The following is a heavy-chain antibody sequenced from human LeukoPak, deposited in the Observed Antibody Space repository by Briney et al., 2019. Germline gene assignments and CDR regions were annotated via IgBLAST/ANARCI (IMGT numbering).Heavy chain of an antibody. J-gene: IGHJ4*02. D-gene: IGHD3-10*01. CDR1: GGSINTYY. Sequence: SSETLSLTCTVSGGSINTYYWIWIRQPPGKGLEWIGYIYHSGSTNYNPSLKSRLTISVDTSKNQFSLKLTSVTAADTAVYYCARVSLVRGAPDYYFDYWGQGTLVTVSS. V-gene: IGHV4-59*12. CDR3: ARVSLVRGAPDYYFDY. CDR2: IYHSGST.